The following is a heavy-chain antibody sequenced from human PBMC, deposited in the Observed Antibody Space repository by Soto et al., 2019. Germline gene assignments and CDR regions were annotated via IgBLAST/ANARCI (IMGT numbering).Heavy chain of an antibody. CDR3: ARDLRIAVAGYGMDV. D-gene: IGHD6-19*01. Sequence: ASVKVSCKASGYTFTGYYMHWVRQAPGQGLEWMGWINPNSGGTNYAQKFQGWVTMTRDTSISTAYMELSRLRSDDTAVYYCARDLRIAVAGYGMDVWGQGTTVTVSS. CDR1: GYTFTGYY. V-gene: IGHV1-2*04. J-gene: IGHJ6*02. CDR2: INPNSGGT.